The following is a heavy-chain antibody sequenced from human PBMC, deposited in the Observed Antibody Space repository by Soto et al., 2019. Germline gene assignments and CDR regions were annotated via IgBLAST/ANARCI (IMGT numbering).Heavy chain of an antibody. D-gene: IGHD3-22*01. CDR2: IYPGDSDT. V-gene: IGHV5-51*01. J-gene: IGHJ5*02. CDR1: GYSFTSYW. Sequence: GESLKISCKGSGYSFTSYWIGWVRQMPGKGLEWMGIIYPGDSDTRYSPSFQGQVTISADKSISTAYLQWSSLKASDTAMYYCARSYDSSGYYYVWFDPWGQAPLVTVFS. CDR3: ARSYDSSGYYYVWFDP.